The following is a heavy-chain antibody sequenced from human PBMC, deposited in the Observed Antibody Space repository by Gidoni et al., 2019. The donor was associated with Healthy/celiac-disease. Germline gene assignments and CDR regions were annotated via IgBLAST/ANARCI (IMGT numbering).Heavy chain of an antibody. D-gene: IGHD3-10*01. CDR1: GFTFSSYS. J-gene: IGHJ1*01. CDR3: GRALMVPTEYFQH. V-gene: IGHV3-21*01. Sequence: EVQLVESGGGLVKPGGSLRLSCAASGFTFSSYSMNWVRQAPGKGLAWDSSISSSSSYIYYADSVKGRFTISRDNAKNSLYLQMNSLRAEDTAVYYCGRALMVPTEYFQHWGQGTLVTVSS. CDR2: ISSSSSYI.